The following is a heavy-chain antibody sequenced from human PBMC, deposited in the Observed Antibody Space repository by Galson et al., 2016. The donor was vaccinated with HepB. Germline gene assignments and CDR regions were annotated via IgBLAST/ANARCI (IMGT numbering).Heavy chain of an antibody. Sequence: TLSLTCTVSGGSIRSVGFYWSWLRQHPGKGLQWIANIYHSGSSHYNPSLKSRVTTSVDTSKSQFAPTLKSVTAADTAVYYCARLRGAAQCFDYWGQGILVTVSS. CDR1: GGSIRSVGFY. CDR3: ARLRGAAQCFDY. D-gene: IGHD1-26*01. V-gene: IGHV4-31*03. J-gene: IGHJ4*02. CDR2: IYHSGSS.